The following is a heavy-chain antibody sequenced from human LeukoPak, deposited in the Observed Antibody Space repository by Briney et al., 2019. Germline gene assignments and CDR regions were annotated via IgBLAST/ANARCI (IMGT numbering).Heavy chain of an antibody. D-gene: IGHD2-2*01. Sequence: PGGSLRLSCAASGFTFSSYGMHWVRQAPGKGLEWVAFIRYDGSNKYYADSVKGRFTISRDNSKNTLYLQMNSLRAEDTAAYYCAKDPSILARVVMDVWGKGTTVTVSS. CDR3: AKDPSILARVVMDV. CDR1: GFTFSSYG. V-gene: IGHV3-30*02. J-gene: IGHJ6*04. CDR2: IRYDGSNK.